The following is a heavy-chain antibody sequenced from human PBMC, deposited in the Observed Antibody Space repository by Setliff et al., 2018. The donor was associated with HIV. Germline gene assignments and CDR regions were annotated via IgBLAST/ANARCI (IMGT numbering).Heavy chain of an antibody. CDR2: IYYSGST. V-gene: IGHV4-39*07. CDR1: GGSISSSSYY. J-gene: IGHJ4*02. D-gene: IGHD1-26*01. CDR3: VREVGYFDF. Sequence: PSETLSLTCTVSGGSISSSSYYWGWIRQPPGKGLEWIGSIYYSGSTYYNPSLKSRVTISVDTSKNQFSLKLNSVTAADTAVYYCVREVGYFDFWGPGMLVTVSS.